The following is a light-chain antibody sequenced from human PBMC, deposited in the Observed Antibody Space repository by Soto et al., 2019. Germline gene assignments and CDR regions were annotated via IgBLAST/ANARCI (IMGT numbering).Light chain of an antibody. J-gene: IGKJ1*01. CDR2: LAS. Sequence: IQMTQSPSTLSASVGDRVSITCRASQSISSSLAWYQQKLGKAPKLLIYLASSLESGVPSRFSGSGSGTEFTLTISSLQPDDFATYYCQQYNSYSRTFGQGTKV. CDR3: QQYNSYSRT. V-gene: IGKV1-5*03. CDR1: QSISSS.